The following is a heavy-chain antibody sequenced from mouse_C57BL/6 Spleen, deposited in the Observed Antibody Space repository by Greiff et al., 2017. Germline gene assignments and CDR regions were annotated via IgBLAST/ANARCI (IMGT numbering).Heavy chain of an antibody. CDR1: GYTFTSYW. V-gene: IGHV1-52*01. Sequence: VQLQQPGAELVRTGSSVKLSCKASGYTFTSYWMHWVKQRPIQGLEWIGNIDPSDSETHYNQKFKDKATLTVDKSSSTAYMQLSSLTSEDSAVYYCARGDDYAMDYWGQGTSVTVSS. CDR3: ARGDDYAMDY. J-gene: IGHJ4*01. CDR2: IDPSDSET.